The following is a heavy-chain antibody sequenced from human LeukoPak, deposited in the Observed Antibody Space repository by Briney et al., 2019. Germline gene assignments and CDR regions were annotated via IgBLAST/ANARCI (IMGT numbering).Heavy chain of an antibody. D-gene: IGHD6-19*01. Sequence: GGSLRLSCAASGITFSRFGMHWIRQAPGEGLEWVSVIYGGRNNTHYADSVKGRFTISRDNSKNTIYLQMNSLRAEDTATYYCAREFRQTYTSGWSLDYWGQGTLVTVSS. CDR2: IYGGRNNT. V-gene: IGHV3-NL1*01. CDR1: GITFSRFG. J-gene: IGHJ4*02. CDR3: AREFRQTYTSGWSLDY.